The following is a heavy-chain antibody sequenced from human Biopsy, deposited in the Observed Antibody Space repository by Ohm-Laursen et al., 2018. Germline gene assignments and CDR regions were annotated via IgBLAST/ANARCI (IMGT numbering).Heavy chain of an antibody. CDR1: GTSIITYS. CDR2: IYVSGST. D-gene: IGHD4-17*01. V-gene: IGHV4-4*07. J-gene: IGHJ4*02. CDR3: SRDSPSYADYPLDS. Sequence: TLSLTCSVSGTSIITYSWSWIRQPAGKGLEWIGRIYVSGSTNYNPSLKSRVTMSLDTSESRFSLELASVTAADTAVYYCSRDSPSYADYPLDSWGPGILVTVS.